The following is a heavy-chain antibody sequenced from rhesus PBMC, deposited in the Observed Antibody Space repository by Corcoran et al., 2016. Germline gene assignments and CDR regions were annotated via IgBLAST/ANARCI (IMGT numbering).Heavy chain of an antibody. CDR3: AKDRASRIQWGQKGYFDY. Sequence: EVQLVASGGGLSNPGGSLRLSCAAFGFTFRSYWMTCVRQAPGTGLVWGSALSGGGGSTSYADSVKGRFTITRDNSKNTLSLQMNSLRAEDTAVYYCAKDRASRIQWGQKGYFDYWGQGVLVTVSS. V-gene: IGHV3S25*01. CDR1: GFTFRSYW. D-gene: IGHD5-30*01. J-gene: IGHJ4*01. CDR2: LSGGGGST.